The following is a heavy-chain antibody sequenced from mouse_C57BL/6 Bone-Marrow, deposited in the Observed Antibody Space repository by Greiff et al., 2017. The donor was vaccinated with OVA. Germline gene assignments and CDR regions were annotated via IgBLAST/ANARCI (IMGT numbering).Heavy chain of an antibody. CDR2: IYPRDGST. D-gene: IGHD1-1*01. V-gene: IGHV1-78*01. CDR1: GYTFTDHT. J-gene: IGHJ1*03. CDR3: ARERIYYYGSRYCDV. Sequence: VQLQQSDAELVKPGASVKISCKVSGYTFTDHTIHWMKQRPEQGLEWIGYIYPRDGSTKYNEKFKGKATLTADKSSSTAYMQLNSLTSEDSAVYFCARERIYYYGSRYCDVWGTGTTVTVSS.